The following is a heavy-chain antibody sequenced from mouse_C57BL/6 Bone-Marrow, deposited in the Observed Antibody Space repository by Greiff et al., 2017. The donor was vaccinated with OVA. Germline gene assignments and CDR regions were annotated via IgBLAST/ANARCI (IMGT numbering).Heavy chain of an antibody. Sequence: QVQLQQSGAELARPGASVKLSCKASGYTFTSYGISWVKQRTGQGLEWIGEIYPRSGNTYYNEKFKGKATLTADKSYSTAYMELRSLTSEDSAVYFCARCWYWYFDVWGTGTTVTVSS. CDR2: IYPRSGNT. CDR1: GYTFTSYG. CDR3: ARCWYWYFDV. V-gene: IGHV1-81*01. J-gene: IGHJ1*03.